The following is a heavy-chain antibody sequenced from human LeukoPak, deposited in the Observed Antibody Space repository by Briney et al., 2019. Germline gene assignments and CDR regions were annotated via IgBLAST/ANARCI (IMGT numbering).Heavy chain of an antibody. V-gene: IGHV3-53*04. J-gene: IGHJ4*02. CDR2: XXXXXST. D-gene: IGHD3-22*01. CDR1: GFXVSSNX. Sequence: PGGSLRLSCAASGFXVSSNXXSWXXQAXXXXXXXXXVXXXXXSTYYADSVKGRFTISRHNSKNTLYLQMNSLRAEDTAVYYCARGTYYYDSSGYYVSSYFDYWGQGTLVTVSS. CDR3: ARGTYYYDSSGYYVSSYFDY.